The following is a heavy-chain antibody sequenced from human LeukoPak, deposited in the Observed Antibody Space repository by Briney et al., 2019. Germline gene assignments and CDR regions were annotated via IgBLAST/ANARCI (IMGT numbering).Heavy chain of an antibody. CDR2: IYYSGST. Sequence: SETLSLTCTVSGGSISSNNYYWGWIRQPPGKGLEWIGSIYYSGSTYYNPSLKSRVTISVDTSKNQFSLKLSSVTAADTAVYYCATDIYYGSGGLITPPISPTGFWGQGTLVTVPS. D-gene: IGHD3-10*01. V-gene: IGHV4-39*02. CDR1: GGSISSNNYY. J-gene: IGHJ4*02. CDR3: ATDIYYGSGGLITPPISPTGF.